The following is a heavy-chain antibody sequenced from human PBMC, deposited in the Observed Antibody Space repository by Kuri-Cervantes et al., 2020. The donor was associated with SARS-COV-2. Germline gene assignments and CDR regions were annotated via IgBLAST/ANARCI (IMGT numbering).Heavy chain of an antibody. Sequence: SETLSLTCTVSGGSISSSSYYWGWIRQPPGKGLEWIGSIYYSGSTYYNPSLKSRVTISVDTSKNQFSLKLSSVTAEDTAVYYCAREGRDYQPTPKYDFDYWGQGTLVTVSS. J-gene: IGHJ4*02. CDR2: IYYSGST. V-gene: IGHV4-39*07. D-gene: IGHD4/OR15-4a*01. CDR1: GGSISSSSYY. CDR3: AREGRDYQPTPKYDFDY.